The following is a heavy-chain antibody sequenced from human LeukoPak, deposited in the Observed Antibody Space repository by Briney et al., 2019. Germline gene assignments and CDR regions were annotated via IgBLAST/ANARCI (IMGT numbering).Heavy chain of an antibody. V-gene: IGHV3-23*01. CDR2: LSDGGVTT. D-gene: IGHD3-22*01. CDR3: ASVAGGSGSF. J-gene: IGHJ4*02. CDR1: GVTFSSYG. Sequence: PGGSLRLSCAASGVTFSSYGMNWGRQAPGKRVEWVSALSDGGVTTYYAASVKGPFTISRDNAKNSLYLQMNSLRAEATAVYYCASVAGGSGSFWGQGTLVTVSS.